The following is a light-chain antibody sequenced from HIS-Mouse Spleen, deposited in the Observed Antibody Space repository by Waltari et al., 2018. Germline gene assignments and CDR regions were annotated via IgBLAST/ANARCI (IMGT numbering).Light chain of an antibody. V-gene: IGLV3-19*01. CDR1: STKSDY. Sequence: SSELTQDPAVSVALGTIVRDTCQGDSTKSDYASGYQQKPGQAPVLVIYGKNNRPSGIPDRFSGSSSGNTASLTITGAQAEDEADYYCNSRDSSGNHVVFGGGTKLTVL. J-gene: IGLJ2*01. CDR3: NSRDSSGNHVV. CDR2: GKN.